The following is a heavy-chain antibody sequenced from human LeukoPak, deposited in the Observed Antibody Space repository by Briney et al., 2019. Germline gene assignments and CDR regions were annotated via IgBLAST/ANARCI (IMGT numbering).Heavy chain of an antibody. J-gene: IGHJ4*02. Sequence: GSVRVSCKPSGYTFTSYGISWVRQAPGQGLEWMGWISAYNGNTNYAQNLQGRVTMTTDTSTSTAYMELRSLRFDDTAVYYCARDGAVAGQFDYWGQGTLVTVSS. V-gene: IGHV1-18*01. CDR1: GYTFTSYG. CDR2: ISAYNGNT. CDR3: ARDGAVAGQFDY. D-gene: IGHD6-19*01.